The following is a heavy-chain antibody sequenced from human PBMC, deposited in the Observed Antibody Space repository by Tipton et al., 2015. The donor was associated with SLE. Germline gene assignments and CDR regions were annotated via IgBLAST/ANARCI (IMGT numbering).Heavy chain of an antibody. J-gene: IGHJ4*02. CDR3: ARRDGDYLYYFDY. V-gene: IGHV4-39*07. CDR1: GGSISSSYNY. D-gene: IGHD4-17*01. Sequence: TLSLTCTVSGGSISSSYNYWDWIRQPPGKALEWIASVYSGGNAYYNPSLKSRVTISVDTSKNQFSLKLRSVTAADTAVYYCARRDGDYLYYFDYWGQGTLVTVSS. CDR2: VYSGGNA.